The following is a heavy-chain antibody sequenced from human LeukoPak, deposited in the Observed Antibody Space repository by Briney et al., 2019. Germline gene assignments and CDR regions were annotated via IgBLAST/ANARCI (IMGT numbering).Heavy chain of an antibody. CDR2: IDPSDSYT. CDR3: ARHLKVSDNPGEDY. CDR1: GYSFPNYW. D-gene: IGHD1-1*01. J-gene: IGHJ4*02. Sequence: GESLKISCQGSGYSFPNYWIAWVRQMPGKGLEWMGRIDPSDSYTNYSPSFQGHVTISADKSISTAYLQWSSLKASDTAMYYCARHLKVSDNPGEDYWGQGTLVTVSS. V-gene: IGHV5-10-1*01.